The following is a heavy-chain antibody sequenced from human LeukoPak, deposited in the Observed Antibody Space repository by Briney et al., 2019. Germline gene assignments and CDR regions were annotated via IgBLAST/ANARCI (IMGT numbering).Heavy chain of an antibody. CDR3: AREDVAAAGPFYYYYYMDV. Sequence: GGSLRLSCAASGFTFSDYYMSWIRQAPGKGLEWVSYISSSGSTIYYADSVKGRFTISRDSAKNSLYLQMNSLRAEDTAVYYCAREDVAAAGPFYYYYYMDVWGKGTTVTVSS. D-gene: IGHD6-13*01. CDR2: ISSSGSTI. V-gene: IGHV3-11*01. CDR1: GFTFSDYY. J-gene: IGHJ6*03.